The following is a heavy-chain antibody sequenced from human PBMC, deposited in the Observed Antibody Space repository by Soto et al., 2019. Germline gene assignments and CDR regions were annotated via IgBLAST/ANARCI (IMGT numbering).Heavy chain of an antibody. CDR3: ARDGPRRWSGYFFDY. Sequence: QVQLVESGGGVVQPGRSLRLSCAASGFTFSTYTMHWVRQAPGKGLEWVAVISYDGSNKYHVDSVKGRFTISRDNSKNTLYLQMNSLRAEDTAVYYCARDGPRRWSGYFFDYWGQGTLVTVSS. CDR2: ISYDGSNK. D-gene: IGHD3-3*01. J-gene: IGHJ4*02. CDR1: GFTFSTYT. V-gene: IGHV3-30-3*01.